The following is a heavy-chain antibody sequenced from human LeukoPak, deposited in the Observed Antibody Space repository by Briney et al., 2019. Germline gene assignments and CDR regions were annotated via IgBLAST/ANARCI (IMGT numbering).Heavy chain of an antibody. V-gene: IGHV3-53*01. CDR3: ARVPTGYSSSWYYYYYMDV. J-gene: IGHJ6*03. CDR2: IYRGGST. Sequence: PGGSLRLSCAASGVTVSSNYMSWFRQAPGKGLVWVSVIYRGGSTYYADTVKGGFTISRYNSKNTMYLQMNSLRAEDTAVYYCARVPTGYSSSWYYYYYMDVWGKGTTVTVSS. D-gene: IGHD6-13*01. CDR1: GVTVSSNY.